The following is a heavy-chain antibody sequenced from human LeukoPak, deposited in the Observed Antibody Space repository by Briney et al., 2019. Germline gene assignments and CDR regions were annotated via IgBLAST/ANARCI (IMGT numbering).Heavy chain of an antibody. J-gene: IGHJ5*02. V-gene: IGHV4-4*02. D-gene: IGHD3-10*01. CDR3: ARADYYGSGSYYNLKVWFDP. CDR1: GGSISSSNW. CDR2: IYHSGST. Sequence: SETLSLTCAVSGGSISSSNWWSWVRQPPGKGLAWIGEIYHSGSTYYNPSLKSRVTISVDTSKNQFSLKLSSVTAADTAVYYCARADYYGSGSYYNLKVWFDPWGQGTLVTVSS.